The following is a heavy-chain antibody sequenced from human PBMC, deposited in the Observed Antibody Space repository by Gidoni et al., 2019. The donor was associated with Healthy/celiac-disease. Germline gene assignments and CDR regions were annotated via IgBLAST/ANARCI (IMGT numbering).Heavy chain of an antibody. Sequence: QVQLQQWGAGLLKTSETLSLTCAVYGGHFSGYYWSWIRQPPGKGLELIGEINHSGSTNYNPSLKSRVTISVDTSKNQFSLKLSSVTAADTAVYYCARVFVTRYSSSWYTSGDYWGQGTLVTVSS. CDR2: INHSGST. D-gene: IGHD6-13*01. J-gene: IGHJ4*02. CDR1: GGHFSGYY. CDR3: ARVFVTRYSSSWYTSGDY. V-gene: IGHV4-34*01.